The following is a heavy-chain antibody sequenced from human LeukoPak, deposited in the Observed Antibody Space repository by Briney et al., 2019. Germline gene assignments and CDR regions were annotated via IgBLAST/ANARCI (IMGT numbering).Heavy chain of an antibody. D-gene: IGHD3-10*01. CDR3: ASARGMASDSIDF. CDR2: IRYDGSNK. V-gene: IGHV3-30*02. Sequence: GGSLRLSCAASGFTFNNYGMHWVRQAPGKGLEWVAFIRYDGSNKYYGASVKGRFTISRDNSKNTLCLQMNSLRAEDTAVYYCASARGMASDSIDFWGQGTLVTVSS. J-gene: IGHJ4*02. CDR1: GFTFNNYG.